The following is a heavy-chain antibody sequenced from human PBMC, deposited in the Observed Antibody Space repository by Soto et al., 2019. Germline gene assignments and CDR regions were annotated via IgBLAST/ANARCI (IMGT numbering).Heavy chain of an antibody. CDR3: ARALSYCTNGVCRYYFDY. CDR2: ISAYNGNT. Sequence: ASVKVSCKASGYTFTSYGISWVRQAPGQGLEWMGWISAYNGNTNYAQKLQGRVTMTTDTSTSTAYMELRSLRSGDTAVYYCARALSYCTNGVCRYYFDYWGQGTLVTVSS. CDR1: GYTFTSYG. J-gene: IGHJ4*02. D-gene: IGHD2-8*01. V-gene: IGHV1-18*01.